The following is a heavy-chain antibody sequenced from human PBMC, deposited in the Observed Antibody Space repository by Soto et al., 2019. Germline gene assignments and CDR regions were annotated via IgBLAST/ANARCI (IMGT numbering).Heavy chain of an antibody. CDR1: GGSVSGYY. CDR2: INHSGNT. J-gene: IGHJ5*02. D-gene: IGHD3-3*01. Sequence: PSETLSLTCAVDGGSVSGYYWTWIRQPPGKGLEWIGEINHSGNTNYNPSLKSRVTISVDTSKNQFSLKLSSVTAADTAVYYCARGQVLGVHNWFDPWGQGTLVTVSS. V-gene: IGHV4-34*01. CDR3: ARGQVLGVHNWFDP.